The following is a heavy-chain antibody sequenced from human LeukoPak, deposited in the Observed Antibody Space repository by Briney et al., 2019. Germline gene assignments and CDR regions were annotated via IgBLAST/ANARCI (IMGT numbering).Heavy chain of an antibody. CDR2: ISYDGTNK. V-gene: IGHV3-30*03. J-gene: IGHJ3*01. D-gene: IGHD3-10*01. CDR1: GFSFSSYV. CDR3: ARDSGHFIRGTSAFDL. Sequence: PGGSLRLSCAASGFSFSSYVIHWVRQAPGKGLEWVALISYDGTNKYYADSVKGRFTISRDNSKSPLYLQLNSLTAEDTAVYYCARDSGHFIRGTSAFDLCGQGTMVTVSS.